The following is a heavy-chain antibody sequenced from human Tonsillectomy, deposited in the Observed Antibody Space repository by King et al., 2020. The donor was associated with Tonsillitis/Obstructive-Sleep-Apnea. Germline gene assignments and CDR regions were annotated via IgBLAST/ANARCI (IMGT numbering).Heavy chain of an antibody. J-gene: IGHJ4*02. V-gene: IGHV3-33*01. CDR1: GFTFSSYG. CDR3: ARDYGXYDILXGXFGXSXXXXXDX. D-gene: IGHD3-9*01. Sequence: QVQLVESGGGVVQPGRSLRLSCAASGFTFSSYGMHWVRQAPGKGLEWVAVIWYDGSNKYYADSVKGRFTISRDNSKNTLYLQMNSLRAEDMAVYYCARDYGXYDILXGXFGXSXXXXXDXXGQGTLVTVSS. CDR2: IWYDGSNK.